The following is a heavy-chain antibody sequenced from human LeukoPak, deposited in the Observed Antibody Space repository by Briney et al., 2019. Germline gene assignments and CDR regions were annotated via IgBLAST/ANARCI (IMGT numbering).Heavy chain of an antibody. D-gene: IGHD2-2*01. CDR2: NNPIEGRT. CDR3: ARDEGSQGIPTSNYDY. J-gene: IGHJ4*02. Sequence: ASVTVSCTASGYAFSSHYMHWVRQAPGQGLGWMGENNPIEGRTTYAQKFQGRVNMPSDMSTSTVYMELSSLRSGDTAVYYCARDEGSQGIPTSNYDYWGQGTLVTVSS. CDR1: GYAFSSHY. V-gene: IGHV1-46*01.